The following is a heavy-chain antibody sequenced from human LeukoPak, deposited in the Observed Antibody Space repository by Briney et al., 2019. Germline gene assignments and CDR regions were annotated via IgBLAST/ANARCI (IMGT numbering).Heavy chain of an antibody. J-gene: IGHJ4*02. Sequence: GSLRLSCAASGFTFSSYGMHWVRQALGKGLEWVAVIWYDGSNKYYADSVKGRFTISRDNSKNTLYLQMNSLRAEDTAVYYCAREGRSGWYFQDYWGQGTLVTVSS. CDR1: GFTFSSYG. D-gene: IGHD6-19*01. CDR2: IWYDGSNK. V-gene: IGHV3-33*01. CDR3: AREGRSGWYFQDY.